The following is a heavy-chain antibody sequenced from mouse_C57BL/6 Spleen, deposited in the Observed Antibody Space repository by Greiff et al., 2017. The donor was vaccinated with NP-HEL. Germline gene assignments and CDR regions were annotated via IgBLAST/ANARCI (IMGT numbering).Heavy chain of an antibody. CDR2: IDPSDSYT. Sequence: QVQLQQPGAELVMPGASVKLSCKASGYTFTSYWMHWVKQRPGQGLEWIGEIDPSDSYTNYNQKFKGKSTLTVDTSSSTAYMQLSSLASEDAAVYYGARRGLSQGAFDDWGQGATLTVAS. J-gene: IGHJ2*01. CDR1: GYTFTSYW. D-gene: IGHD2-3*01. CDR3: ARRGLSQGAFDD. V-gene: IGHV1-69*01.